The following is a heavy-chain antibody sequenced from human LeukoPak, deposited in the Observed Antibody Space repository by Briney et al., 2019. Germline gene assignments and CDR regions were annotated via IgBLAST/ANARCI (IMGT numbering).Heavy chain of an antibody. CDR2: INHSGST. J-gene: IGHJ4*02. CDR3: ARLSLGELSSRFDY. V-gene: IGHV4-34*01. D-gene: IGHD3-16*02. CDR1: GGSFSGYY. Sequence: SSETLSLTCAVYGGSFSGYYWSWIRQPPGKGLEWIGEINHSGSTNYNPSLKSRVTISVDTSKNQFSLKLSSVTAADTAVYYCARLSLGELSSRFDYWGQGTLVTVSS.